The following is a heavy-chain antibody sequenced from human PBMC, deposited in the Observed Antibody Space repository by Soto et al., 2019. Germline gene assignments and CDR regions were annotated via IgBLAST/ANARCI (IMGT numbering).Heavy chain of an antibody. CDR1: GYTFITYD. V-gene: IGHV1-8*01. Sequence: ASVKVSCKASGYTFITYDIHWVRQATGQGLEWMGWMNPSNGNAGYAQKFQGRVTISADKSISTAYLQWSSLKASDTAMYYCARPLTVITMISRLPASGFDIWGQGAMVTVSS. J-gene: IGHJ3*02. CDR2: MNPSNGNA. D-gene: IGHD3-22*01. CDR3: ARPLTVITMISRLPASGFDI.